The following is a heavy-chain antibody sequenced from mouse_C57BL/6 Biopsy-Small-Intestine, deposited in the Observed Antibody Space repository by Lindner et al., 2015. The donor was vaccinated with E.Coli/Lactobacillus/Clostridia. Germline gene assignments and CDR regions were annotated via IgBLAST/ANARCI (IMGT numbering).Heavy chain of an antibody. CDR2: IFIGNGYT. V-gene: IGHV1-58*01. CDR1: GYTFTSFG. J-gene: IGHJ4*01. D-gene: IGHD1-1*01. CDR3: ARPYGNRYYPMDY. Sequence: VQLQESGAELVRPGSSVTMSCKTSGYTFTSFGIHWVKQRPGQGLEWIGYIFIGNGYTDYNEKFRGKATLTSDTSSNTAYMQLSSLTSEDSAIYFCARPYGNRYYPMDYWGQGTSVIVSS.